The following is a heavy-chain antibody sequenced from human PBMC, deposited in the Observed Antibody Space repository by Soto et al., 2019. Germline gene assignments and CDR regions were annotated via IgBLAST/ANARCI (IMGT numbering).Heavy chain of an antibody. CDR2: ISSSSSYT. D-gene: IGHD6-13*01. CDR1: GFTFSDYY. V-gene: IGHV3-11*05. J-gene: IGHJ5*02. CDR3: ARPRDGTRSRGRGGSSWYH. Sequence: QVQLVESGGGLVKPGGSLRLSCAASGFTFSDYYMSWIRQAPGKGLEWVSYISSSSSYTNYADSVKGRFTISRDNAKNSLYLQMNSLRAEDTAVYYCARPRDGTRSRGRGGSSWYHWGQGTLVTVSS.